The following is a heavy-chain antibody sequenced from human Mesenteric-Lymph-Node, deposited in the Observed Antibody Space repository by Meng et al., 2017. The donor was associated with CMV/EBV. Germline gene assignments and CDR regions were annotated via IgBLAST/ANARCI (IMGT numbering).Heavy chain of an antibody. CDR3: ARLTYSKYRIFDR. D-gene: IGHD4-11*01. Sequence: GESLKISCAASGFTFSDYWMSWVRQAPGKGLEWVANIRQDESEKFYVDSVKGRFTGSRDNAKNSLYLQINNLRVEDTAVYYCARLTYSKYRIFDRWGQGTLVTVSS. CDR1: GFTFSDYW. CDR2: IRQDESEK. J-gene: IGHJ4*02. V-gene: IGHV3-7*01.